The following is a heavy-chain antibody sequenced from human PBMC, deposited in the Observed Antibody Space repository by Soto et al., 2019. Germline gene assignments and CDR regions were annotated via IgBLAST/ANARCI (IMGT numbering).Heavy chain of an antibody. CDR3: AKDSCSGGSCYSPVYNWFDP. V-gene: IGHV3-23*01. CDR2: ISGSGGST. Sequence: GGSLRLSCAASGFTLSSYAMSWVRQAPGKGLEWVSAISGSGGSTYYADSVKGRFTISRDNSKNTLYLQMNSLRAEDTAVYYCAKDSCSGGSCYSPVYNWFDPWGQGTLVTVSS. CDR1: GFTLSSYA. D-gene: IGHD2-15*01. J-gene: IGHJ5*02.